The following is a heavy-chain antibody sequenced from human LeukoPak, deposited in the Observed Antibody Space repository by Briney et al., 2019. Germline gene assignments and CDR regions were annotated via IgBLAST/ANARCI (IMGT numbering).Heavy chain of an antibody. Sequence: SGGSLRLSCAASGFSFTTYTMNWVRQAPGKGLEWVSSISVSSRYIYYADSVRGRFTISRENAKNSLYLQMNSLRVEDTAVYYRERDLVGATDWGQGTLVTVSS. V-gene: IGHV3-21*01. D-gene: IGHD1-26*01. J-gene: IGHJ4*02. CDR3: ERDLVGATD. CDR2: ISVSSRYI. CDR1: GFSFTTYT.